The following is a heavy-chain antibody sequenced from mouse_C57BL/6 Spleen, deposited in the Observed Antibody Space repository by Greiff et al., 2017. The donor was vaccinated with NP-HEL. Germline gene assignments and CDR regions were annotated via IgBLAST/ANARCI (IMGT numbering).Heavy chain of an antibody. Sequence: EVQGVESGGDLVKPGGSLKLSCAASGFTFSSYGMSWVRQTPDKRLEWVATISSGGSYTYYPDSVKGRFTISRDNAKNTLYLQMSSLKSEDTAMDYCARHPLGLWYFDVWGTGTTVTVSS. CDR1: GFTFSSYG. CDR2: ISSGGSYT. D-gene: IGHD4-1*01. J-gene: IGHJ1*03. CDR3: ARHPLGLWYFDV. V-gene: IGHV5-6*01.